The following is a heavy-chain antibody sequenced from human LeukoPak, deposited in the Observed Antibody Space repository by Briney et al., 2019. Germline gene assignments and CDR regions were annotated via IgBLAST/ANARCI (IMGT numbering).Heavy chain of an antibody. CDR2: FDPEDGET. Sequence: ASVKVSCKVSGYTLTELSMHWVRQAPGKGLEWMGGFDPEDGETIYAQKFQGRVTVTEDTSTDTAYMELSSLRSEDTAVYYCATDSSGWYNAFDIWGQGTMVTVSS. V-gene: IGHV1-24*01. CDR3: ATDSSGWYNAFDI. J-gene: IGHJ3*02. D-gene: IGHD6-19*01. CDR1: GYTLTELS.